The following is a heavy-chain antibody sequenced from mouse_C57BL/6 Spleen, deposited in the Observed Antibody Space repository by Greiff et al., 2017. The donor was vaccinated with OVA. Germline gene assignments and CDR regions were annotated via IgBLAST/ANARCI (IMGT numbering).Heavy chain of an antibody. CDR1: GYTFTSYW. CDR3: EYYYGSSSWYIDV. V-gene: IGHV1-55*01. J-gene: IGHJ1*03. CDR2: IYPGSGST. D-gene: IGHD1-1*01. Sequence: QVQLQQPGAELVKPGASVKMSCTASGYTFTSYWITWVKQRPGQGLEWIGDIYPGSGSTNYNEKFKSKATLTVDTSSSTTYMQLSSLTSEDSAVYDCEYYYGSSSWYIDVWGTGTTVTVAS.